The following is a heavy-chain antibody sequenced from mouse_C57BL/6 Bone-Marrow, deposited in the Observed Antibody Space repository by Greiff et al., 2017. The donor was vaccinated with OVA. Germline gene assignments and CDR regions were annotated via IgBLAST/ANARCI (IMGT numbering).Heavy chain of an antibody. CDR2: ISDGGSYT. Sequence: EVQLVESGGGLVKPGGSLKLSCAASGFTFSSYAMSWVRQTPEKRLEWVATISDGGSYTYYPDNVKGRFTISRDNAKNNLYLQMSHLKSEDTAMYYCARGIYYDYGYAMDYWGQGTSVTVSS. CDR3: ARGIYYDYGYAMDY. J-gene: IGHJ4*01. V-gene: IGHV5-4*01. CDR1: GFTFSSYA. D-gene: IGHD2-4*01.